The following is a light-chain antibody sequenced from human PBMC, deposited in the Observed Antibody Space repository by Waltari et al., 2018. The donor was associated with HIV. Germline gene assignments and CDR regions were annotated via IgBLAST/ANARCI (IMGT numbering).Light chain of an antibody. V-gene: IGLV1-44*01. J-gene: IGLJ2*01. CDR3: AAWDDSLNGQVV. Sequence: LTQPASVSATPGQRVTISCSGSGSNIGTNTVSWYQIFPGTAPKLFIFGDDQRPSGVPDRFSGSKSGTSASLTISGLQSEDEATYFCAAWDDSLNGQVVFGGGTLLTVL. CDR1: GSNIGTNT. CDR2: GDD.